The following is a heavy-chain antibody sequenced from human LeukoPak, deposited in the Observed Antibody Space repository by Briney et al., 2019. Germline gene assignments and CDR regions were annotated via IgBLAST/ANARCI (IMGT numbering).Heavy chain of an antibody. D-gene: IGHD3-16*01. CDR2: VYHTGST. CDR3: ARGGRVLNWFDP. Sequence: SETLSLTCTVSGGSIRSYYWGWTRQSPEKGLEWIGYVYHTGSTKYNPSLKSRVTISVDTSKNQFSLKLSSVTAADTAVYYCARGGRVLNWFDPWGQGTLVTVSS. CDR1: GGSIRSYY. V-gene: IGHV4-59*01. J-gene: IGHJ5*02.